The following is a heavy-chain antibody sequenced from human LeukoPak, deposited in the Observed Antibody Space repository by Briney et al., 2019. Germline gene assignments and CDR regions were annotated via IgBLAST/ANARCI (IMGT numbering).Heavy chain of an antibody. CDR1: GGSISSYY. Sequence: SETLSLTCTVSGGSISSYYWSWIRQPPGKGLEWIGYIYYSGSTNYNPSLKSRVTISGDTSKNQFSLKLSSVTAADTAVYYCARHISWYYFDYWGQGTLVTVSS. CDR2: IYYSGST. CDR3: ARHISWYYFDY. D-gene: IGHD2-8*02. J-gene: IGHJ4*02. V-gene: IGHV4-59*08.